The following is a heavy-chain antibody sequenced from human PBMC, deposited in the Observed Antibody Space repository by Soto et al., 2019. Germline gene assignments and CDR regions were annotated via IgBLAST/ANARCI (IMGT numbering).Heavy chain of an antibody. CDR3: ARGLGSGTYTRYYYFYMEV. D-gene: IGHD3-10*01. CDR1: GFTFSSYS. V-gene: IGHV3-48*01. Sequence: GGSLRLSCAASGFTFSSYSMKWVRQAPGKGLEWVSYISGSSSNIQYAESVRGRFTISRDNAENSLYLQMNSLRAEDTAVYYCARGLGSGTYTRYYYFYMEVWGKGTTVTVSS. CDR2: ISGSSSNI. J-gene: IGHJ6*03.